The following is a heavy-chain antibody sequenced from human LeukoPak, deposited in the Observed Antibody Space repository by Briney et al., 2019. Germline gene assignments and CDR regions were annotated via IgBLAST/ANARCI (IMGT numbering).Heavy chain of an antibody. V-gene: IGHV4-31*03. CDR3: ARDAGGIDAFDI. Sequence: SETLSLTCTVSGGSISSGGYYWSWIRQHPGKGLEWIGYIYYSGSTYYNPSLKSRVTISVDTSKNQFSLKPSSVTAADTAVYYCARDAGGIDAFDIWGQGTMVTVSS. J-gene: IGHJ3*02. D-gene: IGHD3-16*01. CDR1: GGSISSGGYY. CDR2: IYYSGST.